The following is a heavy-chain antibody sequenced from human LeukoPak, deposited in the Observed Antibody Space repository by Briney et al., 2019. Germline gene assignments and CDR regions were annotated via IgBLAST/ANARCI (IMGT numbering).Heavy chain of an antibody. J-gene: IGHJ4*02. Sequence: GGSLRLSCAASGFTFSSYAMSWVRQAPGKGLEWVSAISGSGGNTYNADSVRGRFTISRDNPKSTLYLQMSSLGADDTAVYYCAKDHGSSPDYFDYWGQGTLVTVSS. CDR3: AKDHGSSPDYFDY. CDR2: ISGSGGNT. D-gene: IGHD6-6*01. CDR1: GFTFSSYA. V-gene: IGHV3-23*01.